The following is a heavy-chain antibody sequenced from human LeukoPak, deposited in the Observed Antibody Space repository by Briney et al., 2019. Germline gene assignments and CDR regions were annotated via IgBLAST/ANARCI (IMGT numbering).Heavy chain of an antibody. D-gene: IGHD1-14*01. CDR1: GDSVSSNSAA. CDR3: VRDDGIGLDAFDV. J-gene: IGHJ3*01. V-gene: IGHV6-1*01. Sequence: SQTLSLTCAVSGDSVSSNSAAWNWIRQSPSRGLEWLGRTYYRSKWYNDYAVSVKSRITINPDTSKNQFSLQLNSVTPEDTTVYYCVRDDGIGLDAFDVWSPGTMVTVSS. CDR2: TYYRSKWYN.